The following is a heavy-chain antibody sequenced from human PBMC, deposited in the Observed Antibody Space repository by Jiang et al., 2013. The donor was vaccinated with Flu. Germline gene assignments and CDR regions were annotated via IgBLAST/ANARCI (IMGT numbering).Heavy chain of an antibody. CDR2: IIPIFGTA. CDR3: ARGRYSSSWDPLYRPDY. J-gene: IGHJ4*02. Sequence: AEVKKPGSSVKVSCKASGGTFSSYAISWVRQAPGQGLEWMGGIIPIFGTANYAQKFQGRVTITADESTSTAYMELSSLRSEDTAVYYCARGRYSSSWDPLYRPDYWGQGTLVTVSS. D-gene: IGHD6-13*01. CDR1: GGTFSSYA. V-gene: IGHV1-69*01.